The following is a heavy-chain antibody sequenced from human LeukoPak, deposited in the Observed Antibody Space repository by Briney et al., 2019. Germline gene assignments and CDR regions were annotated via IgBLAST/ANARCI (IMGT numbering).Heavy chain of an antibody. CDR3: AREVVPAAKGDFDY. D-gene: IGHD2-2*01. CDR1: GYTFTGYY. Sequence: ASVKVSCKASGYTFTGYYMHWVRQAPGQGLEWMGWINPNSGGTNYAQKFQGRVTMTRDTSISTAYMELSRLRSDDTAVYYCAREVVPAAKGDFDYWGQGTLATVSS. V-gene: IGHV1-2*02. CDR2: INPNSGGT. J-gene: IGHJ4*02.